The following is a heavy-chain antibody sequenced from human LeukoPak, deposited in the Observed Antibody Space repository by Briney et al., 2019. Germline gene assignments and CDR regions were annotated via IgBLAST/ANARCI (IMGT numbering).Heavy chain of an antibody. CDR3: VRVLTVTFVS. J-gene: IGHJ4*02. CDR2: VWSDGNGK. V-gene: IGHV3-33*01. D-gene: IGHD4-17*01. CDR1: GFTFSTYG. Sequence: PGRSLRLSCAASGFTFSTYGMHWVRQAPGKGLEWVALVWSDGNGKFYADSVKGRFTISRDNSKNTLYLQMNSLRAEDTAVYYCVRVLTVTFVSWGQGTLVTVSS.